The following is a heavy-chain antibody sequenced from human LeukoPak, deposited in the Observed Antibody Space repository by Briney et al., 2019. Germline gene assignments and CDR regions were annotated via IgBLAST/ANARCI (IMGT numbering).Heavy chain of an antibody. CDR3: ARDRLPATVTPFFAY. V-gene: IGHV1-69*04. J-gene: IGHJ4*02. Sequence: SVKLSCKASGGTFSSYAISWVRQAPGQGLEWRGRIIPILGIANYAQKFQGRVTITADKSTSTAYMELSSLRSEDTAVYYCARDRLPATVTPFFAYWGQGTLVTVSS. CDR2: IIPILGIA. CDR1: GGTFSSYA. D-gene: IGHD4-11*01.